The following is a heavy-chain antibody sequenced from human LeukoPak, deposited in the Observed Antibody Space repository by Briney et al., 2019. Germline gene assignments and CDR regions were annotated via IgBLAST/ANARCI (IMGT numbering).Heavy chain of an antibody. J-gene: IGHJ5*01. V-gene: IGHV3-74*01. CDR2: IKGDGSHT. D-gene: IGHD1-26*01. CDR3: VRDWDHFDFDS. Sequence: GGSLRLSCGASGFTFSNYWMHWVRQAPGKGLVWVSRIKGDGSHTVYADSVKGRFTISRDNAKNTLFLQMRSLRVEDTAVYYCVRDWDHFDFDSWGQGTLVTVPS. CDR1: GFTFSNYW.